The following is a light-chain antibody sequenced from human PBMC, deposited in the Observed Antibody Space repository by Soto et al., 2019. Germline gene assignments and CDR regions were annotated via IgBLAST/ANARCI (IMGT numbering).Light chain of an antibody. CDR1: NIGSKS. CDR3: QVWDSSSDHPHVV. J-gene: IGLJ2*01. V-gene: IGLV3-21*04. Sequence: SYELTQPPSVSVAPGKTARITCGGNNIGSKSVHWYQQKPCQAPVLVIYYDSDRPSGIPERFSGSNSGNTATLTISRVEAGDEADYYCQVWDSSSDHPHVVFGGGTKLTVL. CDR2: YDS.